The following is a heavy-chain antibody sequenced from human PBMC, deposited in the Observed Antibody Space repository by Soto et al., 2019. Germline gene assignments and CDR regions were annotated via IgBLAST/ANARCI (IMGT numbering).Heavy chain of an antibody. CDR3: ATDRGGSIAVALDAFDI. Sequence: ASVKVSCTVSGYTLTELSMHWVRQAPGKGLEWMGGFDPEDGETIYAQKFQGRVTMTEDTSTDTAYMELSSLRSEDTAVYYCATDRGGSIAVALDAFDIWGQGTMVTVSS. V-gene: IGHV1-24*01. CDR1: GYTLTELS. CDR2: FDPEDGET. D-gene: IGHD6-19*01. J-gene: IGHJ3*02.